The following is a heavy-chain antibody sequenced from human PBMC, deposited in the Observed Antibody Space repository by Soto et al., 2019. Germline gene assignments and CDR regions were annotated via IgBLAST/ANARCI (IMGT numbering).Heavy chain of an antibody. D-gene: IGHD3-9*01. CDR2: VKPGGGDT. J-gene: IGHJ4*02. CDR3: AREALTGYRDFDG. Sequence: ASVKVSCKASGYSFTTYYIHWVRQAPGQGLEWMGIVKPGGGDTSYTQKFQGRVTMTRDTSTSTLYMELSNLRAEDTAVYYCAREALTGYRDFDGWGQGTLFTVSS. V-gene: IGHV1-46*01. CDR1: GYSFTTYY.